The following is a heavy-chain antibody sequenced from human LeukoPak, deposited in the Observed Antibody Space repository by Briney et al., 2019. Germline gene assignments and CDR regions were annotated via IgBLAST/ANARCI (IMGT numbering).Heavy chain of an antibody. J-gene: IGHJ3*01. CDR2: IKGSGSYA. V-gene: IGHV3-23*01. CDR3: GRDPNGDYIGAFEF. CDR1: DFTFANYA. Sequence: GGSLRLSCVGSDFTFANYAMTWVRLTPGKGLEWVSSIKGSGSYAMYADSVSGRFTTSRDNSRNTIFLQMTSLRAEDTGIYYCGRDPNGDYIGAFEFWGLGTLVSVSS. D-gene: IGHD4-17*01.